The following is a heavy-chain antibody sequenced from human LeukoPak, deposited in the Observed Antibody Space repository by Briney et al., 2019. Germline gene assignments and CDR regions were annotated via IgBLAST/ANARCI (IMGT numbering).Heavy chain of an antibody. D-gene: IGHD6-13*01. J-gene: IGHJ4*02. CDR1: GFTFSSYS. CDR2: VSSSSTI. V-gene: IGHV3-48*04. CDR3: ARDFRRAAAGDDY. Sequence: PGGSLRLSCAASGFTFSSYSMNWVRQAPGKGLEWVSYVSSSSTIYYADSVKGRFTISRDNAKNSLYLQMNSLRAKDTAVYYCARDFRRAAAGDDYWGQGTLVTVSS.